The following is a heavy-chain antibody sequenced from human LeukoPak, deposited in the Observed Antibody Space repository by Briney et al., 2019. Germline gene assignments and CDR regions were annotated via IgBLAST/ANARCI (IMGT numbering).Heavy chain of an antibody. J-gene: IGHJ5*02. CDR3: ARLGELHSLWWFDP. Sequence: SETLSLTCAVYGGAFSGHYWSWIRQPPGKGLEWIGEINHRGSTNYNPSLKSRVIISVDTSKNQFSLKLSSVTAADTAVYYCARLGELHSLWWFDPWGQGTLVTVSS. V-gene: IGHV4-34*01. D-gene: IGHD1-26*01. CDR1: GGAFSGHY. CDR2: INHRGST.